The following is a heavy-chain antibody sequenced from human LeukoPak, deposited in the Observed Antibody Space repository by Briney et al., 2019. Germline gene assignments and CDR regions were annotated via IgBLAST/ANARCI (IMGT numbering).Heavy chain of an antibody. CDR2: ISWNSGSI. V-gene: IGHV3-9*01. CDR1: GFTFDDYA. J-gene: IGHJ4*02. CDR3: ARVWSVTQPFDY. Sequence: PGGSLRLSCAASGFTFDDYAMHWVRQAPGKGLEWVSGISWNSGSIGYADSVKGRFTISRDNAKNSLYLQMNSLRAEDTAVYYCARVWSVTQPFDYWGQGTLVTVSS. D-gene: IGHD3/OR15-3a*01.